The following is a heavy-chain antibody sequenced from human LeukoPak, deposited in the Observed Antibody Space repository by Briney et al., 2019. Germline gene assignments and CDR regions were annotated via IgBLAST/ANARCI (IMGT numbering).Heavy chain of an antibody. CDR1: GGTFSSYA. CDR3: ARTTYYYDSSGWGGDY. J-gene: IGHJ4*02. CDR2: IIPIFCTA. V-gene: IGHV1-69*06. D-gene: IGHD3-22*01. Sequence: ASVKVSCKASGGTFSSYAISWVRQAPGQGLEWMGGIIPIFCTANYAQKFQGRVTITAAKSTSTAYMELSSLRSEDTAVYYCARTTYYYDSSGWGGDYWGQGTLVTVSS.